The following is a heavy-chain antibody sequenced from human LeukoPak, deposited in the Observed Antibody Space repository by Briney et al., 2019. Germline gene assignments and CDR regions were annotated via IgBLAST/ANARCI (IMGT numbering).Heavy chain of an antibody. CDR2: INEDGSEK. Sequence: GGSLRLSCAASGFTFTNYWMRWVRQAPGRGLEWVGQINEDGSEKYYMESVRGRFTISRDNAKNSLYLQMNSLTAEDTAVYYCVRAGPPRAIFDYWGQGTRVPVSS. D-gene: IGHD3-3*01. CDR1: GFTFTNYW. J-gene: IGHJ4*02. CDR3: VRAGPPRAIFDY. V-gene: IGHV3-7*05.